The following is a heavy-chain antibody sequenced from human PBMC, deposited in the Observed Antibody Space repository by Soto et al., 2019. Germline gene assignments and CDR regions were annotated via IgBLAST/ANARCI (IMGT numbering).Heavy chain of an antibody. J-gene: IGHJ3*02. CDR2: IYWDDDK. V-gene: IGHV2-5*02. CDR3: AHRATVAVAGGGLDI. D-gene: IGHD6-19*01. Sequence: QITLKESGPPLVRPTQTLTLTCTFSGFSLSTSGVGVGWIRQPPGKALEWLALIYWDDDKRYSPSLKSRLTIXXDXSTXQVVLIMTNMDPVDTATYYCAHRATVAVAGGGLDIWGQGTMVTVSS. CDR1: GFSLSTSGVG.